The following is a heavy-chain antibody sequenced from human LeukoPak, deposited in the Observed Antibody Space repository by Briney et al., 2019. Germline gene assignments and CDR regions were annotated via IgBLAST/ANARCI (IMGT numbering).Heavy chain of an antibody. CDR2: ISSSSSYI. J-gene: IGHJ4*02. Sequence: GGSLRLSCAASGFTFSSYSMNWFRQAPGKGLEWVSSISSSSSYIYYADSVKGRFTISRDNAKNSLYLQMNSLRAEDTAVYYCALIGGLEPNPALDYWGQGTLVTVSS. D-gene: IGHD1-1*01. V-gene: IGHV3-21*01. CDR1: GFTFSSYS. CDR3: ALIGGLEPNPALDY.